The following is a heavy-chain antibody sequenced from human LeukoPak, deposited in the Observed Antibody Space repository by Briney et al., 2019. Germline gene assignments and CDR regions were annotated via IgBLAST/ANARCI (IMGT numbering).Heavy chain of an antibody. CDR3: ASCRWLQFRVHGYYFDY. Sequence: SVKVSCKASGGTFSSYAISWVRQAPGQGLEWMGGIITIFGTANYAQKFQGRVTITTDESTSTAYMELSSLRSEDTAVYYCASCRWLQFRVHGYYFDYWGQGTLVTVSS. D-gene: IGHD5-24*01. V-gene: IGHV1-69*05. J-gene: IGHJ4*02. CDR1: GGTFSSYA. CDR2: IITIFGTA.